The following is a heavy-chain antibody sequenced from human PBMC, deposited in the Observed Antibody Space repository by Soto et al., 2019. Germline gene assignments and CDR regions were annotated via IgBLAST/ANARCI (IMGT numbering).Heavy chain of an antibody. CDR2: IYYSWST. CDR3: AGVGDVVTAIPPFWYFDL. Sequence: QVQLQESGPGLVKPSQTLSLTRTVSGGSISSGGYYWSWIRQHPGKGLEWIGYIYYSWSTYYNPSLKSQVTISVDTSKNQFSLKLSSVTAADTAVYYCAGVGDVVTAIPPFWYFDLWGRGTLVTVSS. J-gene: IGHJ2*01. D-gene: IGHD2-21*02. V-gene: IGHV4-31*01. CDR1: GGSISSGGYY.